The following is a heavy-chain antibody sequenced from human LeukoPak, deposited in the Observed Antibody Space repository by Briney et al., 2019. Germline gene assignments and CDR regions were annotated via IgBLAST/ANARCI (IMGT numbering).Heavy chain of an antibody. CDR3: ARDGGIQLWLRG. CDR1: GYTFTGYY. CDR2: INPNSGGT. Sequence: ASVKVSCKASGYTFTGYYMHWVRQAPGQGLEWMGWINPNSGGTNYAQKLQGRVTMTRDTSISTAYMELSRLRSDDTAVYYCARDGGIQLWLRGWGQGTLVTVSS. J-gene: IGHJ4*02. D-gene: IGHD5-18*01. V-gene: IGHV1-2*02.